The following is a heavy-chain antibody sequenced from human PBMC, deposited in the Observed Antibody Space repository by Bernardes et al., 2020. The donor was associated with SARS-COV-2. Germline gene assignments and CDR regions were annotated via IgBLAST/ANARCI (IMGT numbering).Heavy chain of an antibody. CDR3: AKDIDYYDSSGYVDY. J-gene: IGHJ4*02. D-gene: IGHD3-22*01. Sequence: GGSLSLSCAASGFTFGDYAMHWVRQAPGKGLEWVSGISWNSGSIGYADSVKGRFTISRDNAKNSLYLQMNSLRAEDTALYYCAKDIDYYDSSGYVDYWGQGTLVTVSS. CDR2: ISWNSGSI. V-gene: IGHV3-9*01. CDR1: GFTFGDYA.